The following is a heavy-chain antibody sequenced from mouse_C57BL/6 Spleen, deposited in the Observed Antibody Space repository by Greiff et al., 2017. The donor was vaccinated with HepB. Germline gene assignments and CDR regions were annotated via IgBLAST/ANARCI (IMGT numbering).Heavy chain of an antibody. J-gene: IGHJ1*03. CDR1: GYTFPSYW. CDR2: INPSNGGT. V-gene: IGHV1-53*01. CDR3: ARSRYGSSYWYFDV. Sequence: QVQLQQPGTELVKPGASVKLSCKASGYTFPSYWMHWVKQRPGQGLEWIGNINPSNGGTNYNEKFKSKATLTVDKSSSTAYMQLSSLTSEDSAVYYCARSRYGSSYWYFDVWGTGTTVTVSS. D-gene: IGHD1-1*01.